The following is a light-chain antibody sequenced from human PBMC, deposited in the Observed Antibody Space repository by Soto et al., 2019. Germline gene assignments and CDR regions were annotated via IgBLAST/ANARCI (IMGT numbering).Light chain of an antibody. J-gene: IGLJ2*01. CDR1: SSDIGSSNY. V-gene: IGLV2-14*01. CDR2: EVS. CDR3: TSYTGSRSLVV. Sequence: QSVLTQPASVSASPGQAITISCTGTSSDIGSSNYVSWYRHHPGKAPQLMIYEVSHRPSGISHRFSGSKSGNTASLTISGLQAEDEGYYYCTSYTGSRSLVVFGGGTQLTVL.